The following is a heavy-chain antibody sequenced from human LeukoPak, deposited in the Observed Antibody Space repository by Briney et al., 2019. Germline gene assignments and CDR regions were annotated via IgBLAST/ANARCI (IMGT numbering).Heavy chain of an antibody. CDR2: IYHSGST. Sequence: SETLSLTCAVSGYSITSGYYWGWIRQPPGKGLEWIGSIYHSGSTYYNPSLKTRVTMSVGTSKNQFSLKLSSVTAADTAVYYCARLYLRDHCSSTSCYGLYFDYWGQGTLVTVSS. D-gene: IGHD2-2*01. CDR3: ARLYLRDHCSSTSCYGLYFDY. V-gene: IGHV4-38-2*01. J-gene: IGHJ4*02. CDR1: GYSITSGYY.